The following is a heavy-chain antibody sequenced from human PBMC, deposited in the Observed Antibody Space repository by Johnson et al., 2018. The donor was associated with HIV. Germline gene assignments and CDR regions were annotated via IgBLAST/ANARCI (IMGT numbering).Heavy chain of an antibody. J-gene: IGHJ3*02. D-gene: IGHD6-19*01. CDR2: IWPAGNNR. V-gene: IGHV3-33*08. CDR3: AREGAGPDGSDAFDI. Sequence: QVQLVESGGGLVQPGGSLRLSCAASGFTLSAYGLHWVRQAPGKGLEWVAVIWPAGNNRYYADSVKGRFTVSRDNSKNTLYLQMNSLRAEDTAVYYCAREGAGPDGSDAFDIWGQGTMVTVSS. CDR1: GFTLSAYG.